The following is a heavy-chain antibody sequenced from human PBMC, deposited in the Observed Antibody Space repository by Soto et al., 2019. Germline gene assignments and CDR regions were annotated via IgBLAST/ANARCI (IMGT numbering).Heavy chain of an antibody. J-gene: IGHJ6*02. CDR1: GFTFSSYA. CDR3: ARTIAVGSYGMDV. CDR2: ISYDGSNK. Sequence: QVQLVESGGGVVQPGRSLRLSCAASGFTFSSYAMHWVRQAPGKGLEWVAVISYDGSNKYYADSVKGRFTISRDNSKNTVYLQMNSLRAEDTAVYYCARTIAVGSYGMDVWGQGTTVTVSS. D-gene: IGHD6-19*01. V-gene: IGHV3-30-3*01.